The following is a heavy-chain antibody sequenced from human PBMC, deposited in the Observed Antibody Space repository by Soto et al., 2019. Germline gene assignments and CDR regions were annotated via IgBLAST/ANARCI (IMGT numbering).Heavy chain of an antibody. J-gene: IGHJ4*02. CDR3: ARDCSGGYCNLDF. V-gene: IGHV1-18*01. CDR2: ISAYSGST. CDR1: GYTFSNYC. D-gene: IGHD2-15*01. Sequence: ASVKVSCKASGYTFSNYCISWVRQGPGQGLEWMGWISAYSGSTKYAQNLQGRVTMTTDTSTSTAYMDLRSLRSDDTAVYYCARDCSGGYCNLDFWGQGTLVTVSS.